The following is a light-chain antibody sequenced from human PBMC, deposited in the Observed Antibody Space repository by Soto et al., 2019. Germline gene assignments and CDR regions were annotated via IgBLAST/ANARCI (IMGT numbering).Light chain of an antibody. V-gene: IGLV2-14*01. CDR3: SSYTSSSTLV. CDR2: EVS. Sequence: QSALTQPASVSGSPGQSITISCTGTSSDVGGYNYVSWYQQHPGKAPKLIIDEVSNRPSGVSNRLSGSKSGNTASLTISGLQAEDEAAYYCSSYTSSSTLVFGTGTKVTVL. CDR1: SSDVGGYNY. J-gene: IGLJ1*01.